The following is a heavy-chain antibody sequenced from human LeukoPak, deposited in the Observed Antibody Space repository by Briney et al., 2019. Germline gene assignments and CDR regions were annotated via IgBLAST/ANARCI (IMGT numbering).Heavy chain of an antibody. V-gene: IGHV1-2*02. CDR2: INPNSGDT. J-gene: IGHJ3*02. Sequence: ASVKVSCKASGYPFTDYYMHWVRQAPGQGLEWMGWINPNSGDTNYAQNFQGRVTMTRDTSISTAYMDLRRLRSDDTAVYYCAREDTRGSSAFDIWGQGTMVSVSS. CDR1: GYPFTDYY. D-gene: IGHD5-18*01. CDR3: AREDTRGSSAFDI.